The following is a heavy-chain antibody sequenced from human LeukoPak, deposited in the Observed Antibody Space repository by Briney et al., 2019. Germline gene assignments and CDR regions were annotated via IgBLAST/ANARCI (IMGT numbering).Heavy chain of an antibody. CDR3: ARRFCSGGSCSLDY. D-gene: IGHD2-15*01. CDR2: INPNSGGT. Sequence: ASVKVSCKASGYTFTGYYMHWVRRAPGQGLEWMGRINPNSGGTNYAQKFQGRVTMTRDTSISTAYMELSRLRSDDTAVYYCARRFCSGGSCSLDYWGQGTLVTVSS. CDR1: GYTFTGYY. J-gene: IGHJ4*02. V-gene: IGHV1-2*06.